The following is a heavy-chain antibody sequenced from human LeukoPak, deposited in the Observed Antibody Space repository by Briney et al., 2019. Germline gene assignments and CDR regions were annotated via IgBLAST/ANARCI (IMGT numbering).Heavy chain of an antibody. CDR3: ARDHDYGDYIDY. V-gene: IGHV3-33*01. CDR1: GFTFSSYG. CDR2: IWYDGSNK. D-gene: IGHD4-17*01. Sequence: GGSLRLSCAASGFTFSSYGMHWVRQAPGKGLEWVAVIWYDGSNKYYADSVKGRFTISRDNSKNTLSLQMNSLRAEDTAVYYCARDHDYGDYIDYWGQGTLVTVSS. J-gene: IGHJ4*02.